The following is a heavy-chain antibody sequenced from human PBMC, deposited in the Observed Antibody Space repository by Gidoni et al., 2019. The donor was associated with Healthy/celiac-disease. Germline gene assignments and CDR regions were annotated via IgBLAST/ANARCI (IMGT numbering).Heavy chain of an antibody. D-gene: IGHD6-6*01. CDR2: ISSSSSTT. CDR3: ARDREIAARLDAFDI. J-gene: IGHJ3*02. CDR1: GFTFSSYS. V-gene: IGHV3-48*02. Sequence: EVQLVESGGGLVQPGGSLRLSCAASGFTFSSYSMNWVRQAPGKGLEWVSYISSSSSTTYYADSVKGRFTISRDNAKNSLYLQMNSLRDEDTAVYYCARDREIAARLDAFDIWGQGTMVTVSS.